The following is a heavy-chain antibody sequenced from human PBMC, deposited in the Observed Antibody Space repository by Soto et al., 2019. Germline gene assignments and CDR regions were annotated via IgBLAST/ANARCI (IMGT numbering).Heavy chain of an antibody. J-gene: IGHJ4*02. V-gene: IGHV1-3*01. CDR1: GYTFTSYA. Sequence: GASVKVSCKASGYTFTSYAMHWVRQAPGQRLEWMGWINVGNGNTKYSQKFQGRVTITRDTSASTAYMELSSLRSEDTAVYYCASNLGYCSSSSCPAHFYYWGQRSLVTVSS. D-gene: IGHD2-2*01. CDR2: INVGNGNT. CDR3: ASNLGYCSSSSCPAHFYY.